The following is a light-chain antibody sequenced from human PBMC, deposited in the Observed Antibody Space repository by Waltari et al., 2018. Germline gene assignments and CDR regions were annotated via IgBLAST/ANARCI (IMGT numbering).Light chain of an antibody. J-gene: IGLJ7*01. CDR1: RSNIGNNY. Sequence: QSVLTQPPSVSAAPGQRFTISCPGGRSNIGNNYVSWYRQFPGPAPKLLIYEDTERPSGIAGRFSGSKSGTSATLDITGLQAGDEADYYCGTWDSSLSGAVFGGGTHLTVL. CDR2: EDT. CDR3: GTWDSSLSGAV. V-gene: IGLV1-51*02.